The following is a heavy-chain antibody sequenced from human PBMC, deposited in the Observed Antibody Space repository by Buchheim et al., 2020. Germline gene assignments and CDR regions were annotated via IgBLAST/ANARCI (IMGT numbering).Heavy chain of an antibody. CDR2: IYWDDDK. CDR3: AHRAYYYDSSGYYWGGLDY. V-gene: IGHV2-5*02. J-gene: IGHJ4*02. CDR1: GFSLSTSGVG. Sequence: QITLKESGPTLVKPTQTLTLTCTFSGFSLSTSGVGVGWIRQPPGKALEWLALIYWDDDKRYSPSLKSRLTITQDTSKNQVGLTMTNMDPVDTATYYCAHRAYYYDSSGYYWGGLDYWGQGTL. D-gene: IGHD3-22*01.